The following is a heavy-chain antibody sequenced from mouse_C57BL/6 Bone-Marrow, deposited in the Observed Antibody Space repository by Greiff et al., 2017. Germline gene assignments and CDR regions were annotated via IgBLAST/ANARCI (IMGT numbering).Heavy chain of an antibody. V-gene: IGHV1-81*01. D-gene: IGHD1-1*01. CDR2: IYPRSGNT. CDR3: ARLHYGSSYWFAY. J-gene: IGHJ3*01. CDR1: GYTFTSYG. Sequence: QVQLKESGAELARPGASVKLSCKASGYTFTSYGISWVKQRTGQGLEWIGEIYPRSGNTYYNEKFKGKATLTADKSSSTAYMELRSRTSEDSAVYFCARLHYGSSYWFAYWGQGTLVTVSA.